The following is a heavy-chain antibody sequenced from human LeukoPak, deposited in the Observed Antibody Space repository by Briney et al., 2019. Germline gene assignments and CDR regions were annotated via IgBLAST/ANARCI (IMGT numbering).Heavy chain of an antibody. V-gene: IGHV3-53*01. Sequence: SGGSLRLSCAASGFTVSNSYMSWVRQAPGKGLEWVSVIYTGSLSYYTDSVKGRFTISRDKSNNTLYLQMNSLRDEDTAVYYCAKSDCGSDGCKLLNYWGQGILVTASS. CDR1: GFTVSNSY. D-gene: IGHD2-21*01. CDR3: AKSDCGSDGCKLLNY. CDR2: IYTGSLS. J-gene: IGHJ4*02.